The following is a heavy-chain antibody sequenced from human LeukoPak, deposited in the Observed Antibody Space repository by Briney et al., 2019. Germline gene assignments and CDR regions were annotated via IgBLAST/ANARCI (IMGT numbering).Heavy chain of an antibody. CDR3: ARDQTIAAAINWFDP. CDR1: GGSISSYY. J-gene: IGHJ5*02. D-gene: IGHD6-13*01. Sequence: SETLSLTCAVSGGSISSYYWSWIRQPAGKGLEWIGRIYTSGSTNYNPSLKSRVTMSVDTSKNQSSLKLSSVTAADTAVYYCARDQTIAAAINWFDPWGQGTLVTVSS. V-gene: IGHV4-4*07. CDR2: IYTSGST.